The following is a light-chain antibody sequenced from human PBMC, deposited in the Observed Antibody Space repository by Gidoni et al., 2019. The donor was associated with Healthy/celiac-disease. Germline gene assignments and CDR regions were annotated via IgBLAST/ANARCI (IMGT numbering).Light chain of an antibody. CDR2: LGS. CDR1: QSLLHSNGYNY. CDR3: MQALQPQVT. Sequence: DIVMTQSPLSLPVTPGEPASISCRSSQSLLHSNGYNYLDWYLQKPGQSPQLLIYLGSNRASGVPDRFSGSGSGTDFILKISRVEAEDVGVYYCMQALQPQVTFGGGTKVEIK. V-gene: IGKV2-28*01. J-gene: IGKJ4*01.